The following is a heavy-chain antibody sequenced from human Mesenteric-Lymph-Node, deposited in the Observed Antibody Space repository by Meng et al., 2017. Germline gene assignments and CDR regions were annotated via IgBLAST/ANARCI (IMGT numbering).Heavy chain of an antibody. CDR1: GGSISSYY. J-gene: IGHJ4*02. CDR2: TRYSGST. CDR3: ARSAGRTTATYFDY. D-gene: IGHD4-11*01. V-gene: IGHV4-59*01. Sequence: SETLSLTCTVSGGSISSYYWSWIRQPPGKGLEWIGYTRYSGSTDYNPSLKSRLTISVDTSKNQFSLKLSSVTTVDTAVYYCARSAGRTTATYFDYWGQGTLVTVSS.